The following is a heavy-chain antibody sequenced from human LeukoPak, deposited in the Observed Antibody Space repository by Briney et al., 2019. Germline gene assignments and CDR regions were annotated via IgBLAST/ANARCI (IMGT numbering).Heavy chain of an antibody. CDR3: ARAPREYDFWSGLHDYYYYGMDV. V-gene: IGHV1-18*01. CDR1: GYTFTSYG. CDR2: ISAYNGNT. D-gene: IGHD3-3*01. Sequence: ASVKVSCKASGYTFTSYGISWVRQAPGQGLEWMGWISAYNGNTNYAQKLQGRVTMTTDTSTSTAYMELRSLRSDDTAVYYCARAPREYDFWSGLHDYYYYGMDVWGQGTTVTVSS. J-gene: IGHJ6*02.